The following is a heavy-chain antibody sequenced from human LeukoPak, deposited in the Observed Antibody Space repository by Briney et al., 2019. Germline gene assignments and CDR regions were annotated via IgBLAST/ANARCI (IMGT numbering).Heavy chain of an antibody. CDR1: GFTFENFG. J-gene: IGHJ6*03. CDR3: ARTGLGHCSDTSCWTGYYYYYMDV. D-gene: IGHD2-2*01. V-gene: IGHV3-20*04. Sequence: GGSLRLSWAASGFTFENFGMSWVRQAPGKGLEWVSGINWNAGSMGYADSVKGRFTISRDNARNSLYLQMNSLRAEDTAFYYCARTGLGHCSDTSCWTGYYYYYMDVWGKGTTVTVSS. CDR2: INWNAGSM.